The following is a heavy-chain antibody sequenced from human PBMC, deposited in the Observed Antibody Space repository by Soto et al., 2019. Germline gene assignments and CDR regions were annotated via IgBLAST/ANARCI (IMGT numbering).Heavy chain of an antibody. CDR2: ISGSGGST. Sequence: GSLRLFSAASGFTFRSYAMSLVRQAPGPGLEWVSAISGSGGSTYYADSVKGRFTISRDNSKNTLYLQMNSLRAEDTAVYYCAKFNYYGSGSLYYFDCWGQGSLVTVSS. J-gene: IGHJ4*02. D-gene: IGHD3-10*01. CDR1: GFTFRSYA. V-gene: IGHV3-23*01. CDR3: AKFNYYGSGSLYYFDC.